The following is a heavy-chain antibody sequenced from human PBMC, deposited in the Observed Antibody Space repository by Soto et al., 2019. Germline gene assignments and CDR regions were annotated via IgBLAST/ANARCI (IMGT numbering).Heavy chain of an antibody. CDR1: GFTFNRYA. D-gene: IGHD6-19*01. CDR2: IIDDGGRA. Sequence: GGSLRLSCSASGFTFNRYAMGWVRQAPGKGLEWVSAIIDDGGRAYYADSVKGRFTISRDNFKNTLSLQMNSLRAEDTAVYYCAKDKMEQWLVGGYFDYWGQGNQVTVSS. CDR3: AKDKMEQWLVGGYFDY. V-gene: IGHV3-23*01. J-gene: IGHJ4*02.